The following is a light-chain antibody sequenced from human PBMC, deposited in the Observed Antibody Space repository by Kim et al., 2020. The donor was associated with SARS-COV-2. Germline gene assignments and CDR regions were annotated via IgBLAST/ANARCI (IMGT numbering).Light chain of an antibody. CDR1: QGVVNN. CDR2: DAS. V-gene: IGKV3-15*01. CDR3: QQYSKWRT. Sequence: PRQGAPLSCRASQGVVNNLGWYHQKPGQAPRLLMYDASTRATGIPARFSGSGSGTEFTLTISSLQSEDFAVYYCQQYSKWRTFGQGTKVDIK. J-gene: IGKJ1*01.